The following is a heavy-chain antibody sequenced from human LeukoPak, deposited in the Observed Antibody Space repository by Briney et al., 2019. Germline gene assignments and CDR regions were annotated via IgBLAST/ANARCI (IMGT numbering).Heavy chain of an antibody. J-gene: IGHJ5*02. D-gene: IGHD6-13*01. CDR3: ARQHSSSWYELPQNWFDP. Sequence: PSETLSLTCTVPGGSISSSSYYWGWIRQPPGKGLEWIGSIYYSGSTYYNPSLKSRVTISVDTSKNQFSLKLSSVTAADTAVYYCARQHSSSWYELPQNWFDPWGQGTLVTVSS. CDR1: GGSISSSSYY. CDR2: IYYSGST. V-gene: IGHV4-39*01.